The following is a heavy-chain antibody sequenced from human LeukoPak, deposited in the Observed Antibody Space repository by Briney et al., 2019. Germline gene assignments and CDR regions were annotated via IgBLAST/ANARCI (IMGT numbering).Heavy chain of an antibody. CDR3: ARVYTYCSSPSCYPGAHNWFDP. CDR2: INHSGST. D-gene: IGHD2-2*01. J-gene: IGHJ5*02. CDR1: GGSFSGYY. V-gene: IGHV4-34*01. Sequence: SETLSLTCAVYGGSFSGYYWSWIRQPPGKGLEWIGEINHSGSTNYNPSLTSRVTISVDTSKNQFSLKLSSVTAADTAVYYCARVYTYCSSPSCYPGAHNWFDPWGQGTLVTVSS.